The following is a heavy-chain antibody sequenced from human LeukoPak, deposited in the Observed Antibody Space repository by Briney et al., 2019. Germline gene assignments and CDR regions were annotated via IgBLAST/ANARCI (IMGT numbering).Heavy chain of an antibody. Sequence: GGSLRLSCAASGFTFSSYSMNWVRQAPGKGLEWVSYISSSSSTIYYADSVKGRFTISRDNAKNSLYLQMNSLRAEDTAVYYCARDLKYCGGDCYSNWFDPWGQGTLVAVSS. V-gene: IGHV3-48*04. CDR3: ARDLKYCGGDCYSNWFDP. D-gene: IGHD2-21*02. CDR1: GFTFSSYS. CDR2: ISSSSSTI. J-gene: IGHJ5*02.